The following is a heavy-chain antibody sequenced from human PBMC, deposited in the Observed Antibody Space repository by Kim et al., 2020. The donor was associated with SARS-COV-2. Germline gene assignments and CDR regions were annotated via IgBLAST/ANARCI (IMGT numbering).Heavy chain of an antibody. Sequence: ASVKVSCKVSGYTLTELSMHWVRQAPGKGLEWMGGFDPEDGETIYAQKFQGRVTMTKDTSTDTAYMELSSLRSEDTAVYYCATLDSSGYYKEYYFDYWGQGTLVTVSS. CDR3: ATLDSSGYYKEYYFDY. V-gene: IGHV1-24*01. CDR2: FDPEDGET. D-gene: IGHD3-22*01. CDR1: GYTLTELS. J-gene: IGHJ4*02.